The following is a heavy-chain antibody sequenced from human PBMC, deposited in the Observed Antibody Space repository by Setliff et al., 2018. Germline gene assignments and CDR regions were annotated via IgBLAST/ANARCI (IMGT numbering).Heavy chain of an antibody. CDR3: AHRRGDYYDSSGYYYDY. CDR1: GFSLSTTGVG. Sequence: SGPTLVNPTETFTLTCTVSGFSLSTTGVGVGWIRQPPGKALEWLALIYWNDDKRYSPSLKSRLTITKDTSKNQVVLTMTNMDPVDTATYYCAHRRGDYYDSSGYYYDYWGQGTLVTVSS. V-gene: IGHV2-5*01. D-gene: IGHD3-22*01. CDR2: IYWNDDK. J-gene: IGHJ4*02.